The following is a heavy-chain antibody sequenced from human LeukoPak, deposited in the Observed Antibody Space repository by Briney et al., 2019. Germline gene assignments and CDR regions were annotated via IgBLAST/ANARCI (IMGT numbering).Heavy chain of an antibody. Sequence: ASVKVSCKASGYTFTGYYMHWVRQAPGQGLEWMGWINPNSGGTNYAQKFQGRVTMTRDTSISTAYMELNRLTSDDTAVYYCARPRGVLVPTHGQNNWFDPWGQGTLVTVSS. CDR1: GYTFTGYY. CDR3: ARPRGVLVPTHGQNNWFDP. CDR2: INPNSGGT. J-gene: IGHJ5*02. D-gene: IGHD3-10*01. V-gene: IGHV1-2*02.